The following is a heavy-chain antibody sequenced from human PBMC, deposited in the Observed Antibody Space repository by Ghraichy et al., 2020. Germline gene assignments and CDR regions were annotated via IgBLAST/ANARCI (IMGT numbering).Heavy chain of an antibody. Sequence: GGSLRLSCAASGFTFSSYAMSWVRQAPGKGLEWASAISGSGGSTYYADSVKGRFTISRDNSKNTLYLQMNSLRAEDTAVYYCAKELEDGYNYRSPRDYWGQGTLVTVSS. V-gene: IGHV3-23*01. D-gene: IGHD5-24*01. CDR3: AKELEDGYNYRSPRDY. J-gene: IGHJ4*02. CDR1: GFTFSSYA. CDR2: ISGSGGST.